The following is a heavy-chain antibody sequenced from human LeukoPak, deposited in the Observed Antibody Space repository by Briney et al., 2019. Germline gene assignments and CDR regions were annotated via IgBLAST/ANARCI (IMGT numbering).Heavy chain of an antibody. D-gene: IGHD2-15*01. Sequence: ETLSLTCTVSGGSISSYYWSWIRQPPGKGLEWIGYIYYSGSTNYNPSLKSRVTISVDTSKNQFSLKLSSVTAADTAVYYCARGRLYADYWGQGTLVTVSS. CDR1: GGSISSYY. CDR2: IYYSGST. CDR3: ARGRLYADY. J-gene: IGHJ4*02. V-gene: IGHV4-59*01.